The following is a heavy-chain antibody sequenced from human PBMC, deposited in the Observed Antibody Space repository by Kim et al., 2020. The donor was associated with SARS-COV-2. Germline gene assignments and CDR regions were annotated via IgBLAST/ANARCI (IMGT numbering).Heavy chain of an antibody. J-gene: IGHJ2*01. CDR3: AREYSSGWSYWYFDL. V-gene: IGHV1-69*04. D-gene: IGHD6-19*01. Sequence: SVKVSCKASGGTFSSYAISWVRQAPGQGLEWMGRIIPILGIANYAQKFQGRVTITADKSTSTAYMELSSLRSEDTAVYYCAREYSSGWSYWYFDLWGRG. CDR1: GGTFSSYA. CDR2: IIPILGIA.